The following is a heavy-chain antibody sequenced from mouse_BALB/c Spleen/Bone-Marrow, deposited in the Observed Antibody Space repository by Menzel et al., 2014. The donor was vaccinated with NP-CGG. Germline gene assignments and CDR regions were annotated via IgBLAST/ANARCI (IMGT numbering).Heavy chain of an antibody. CDR3: ARILLRSYAMDY. V-gene: IGHV3-8*02. Sequence: DVQLAESGPSLVKPSQTLSLTCSVTGDSITSGYWNWIRKFPGNKLEYMGYISYSGSTYHNPSLKSRISITRDTSKNQYYLQLNSVTTEDTATYYCARILLRSYAMDYWGQGTSVTVSS. CDR2: ISYSGST. CDR1: GDSITSGY. D-gene: IGHD1-1*01. J-gene: IGHJ4*01.